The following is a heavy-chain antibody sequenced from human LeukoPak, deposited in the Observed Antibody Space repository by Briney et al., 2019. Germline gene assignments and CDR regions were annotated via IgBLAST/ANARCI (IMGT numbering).Heavy chain of an antibody. V-gene: IGHV1-18*01. D-gene: IGHD3-3*01. CDR3: ARARYFDFWSGLGPYYFDY. Sequence: ASVKVSCKASGYTFTNYAISWVRQAPGQGLEWMGWISAYNGNTNYAQKLQGRVTMTTDTSTSTAYMELRSLRSDDTAVYYCARARYFDFWSGLGPYYFDYWGQGTLVTVSS. J-gene: IGHJ4*02. CDR1: GYTFTNYA. CDR2: ISAYNGNT.